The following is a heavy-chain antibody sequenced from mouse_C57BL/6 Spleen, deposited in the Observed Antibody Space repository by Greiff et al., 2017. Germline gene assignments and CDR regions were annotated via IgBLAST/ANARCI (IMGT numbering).Heavy chain of an antibody. CDR1: GYSFTNYN. Sequence: EVQLQESGPELVKPGASVKISCTASGYSFTNYNMNWVKQSTGKSLEWIGVINPNYGTTSYNQKFKGKATLTVDQSSSTAYMQLNSLTSEDSAVYYCASDYGSSYWYFEVWGTGTTVTVSS. J-gene: IGHJ1*03. CDR2: INPNYGTT. CDR3: ASDYGSSYWYFEV. D-gene: IGHD1-1*01. V-gene: IGHV1-39*01.